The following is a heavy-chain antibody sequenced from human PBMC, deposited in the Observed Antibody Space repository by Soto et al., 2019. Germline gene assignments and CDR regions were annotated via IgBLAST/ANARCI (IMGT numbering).Heavy chain of an antibody. CDR1: GFTFSSYS. V-gene: IGHV3-21*01. Sequence: PGGSLRLSCAASGFTFSSYSMNWVRQAPGKGLEWVSSISSSSSYIYYADSVQGRFTISRDNAKNSLYLQMNSLRAEDTAVYYWARDPPSGSYGTFDYWGQGTLGTVSS. D-gene: IGHD1-26*01. CDR3: ARDPPSGSYGTFDY. CDR2: ISSSSSYI. J-gene: IGHJ4*02.